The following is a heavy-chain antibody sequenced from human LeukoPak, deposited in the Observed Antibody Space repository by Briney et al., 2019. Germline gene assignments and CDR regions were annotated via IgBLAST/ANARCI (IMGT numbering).Heavy chain of an antibody. J-gene: IGHJ6*03. CDR3: ARDPAVVYGDYAGYYYYYMDV. V-gene: IGHV7-4-1*02. CDR1: GYSFTTYA. CDR2: INTNTGNP. D-gene: IGHD4-17*01. Sequence: ASVKVSCKASGYSFTTYAMNWVRQAPGQGLEWMGWINTNTGNPTYAQGFTGRFVFSLDTSVSTAYLQISSLKAEDTAVYYCARDPAVVYGDYAGYYYYYMDVWGKGTTVTVSS.